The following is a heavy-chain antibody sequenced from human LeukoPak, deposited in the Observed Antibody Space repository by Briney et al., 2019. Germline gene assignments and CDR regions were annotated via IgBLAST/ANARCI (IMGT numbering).Heavy chain of an antibody. CDR3: ASRPYSSSSFVWFDP. J-gene: IGHJ5*02. Sequence: SETLSLTCTVSGGSVSSSSYSWGWIRQPPGKGLEWIGNIYYSGSTYYNPSLKSRVTISIDTSKNQFSLKLSSVTAADTAVYFCASRPYSSSSFVWFDPWGQGTLVTVSS. D-gene: IGHD6-6*01. CDR2: IYYSGST. V-gene: IGHV4-39*07. CDR1: GGSVSSSSYS.